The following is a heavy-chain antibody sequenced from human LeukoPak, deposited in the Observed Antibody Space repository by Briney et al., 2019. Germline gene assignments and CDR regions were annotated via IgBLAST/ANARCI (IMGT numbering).Heavy chain of an antibody. Sequence: GGSLRLSCVASGFTFSSYEMNWVRQTPGKGLEWVSYISSSSRTAYYADSVRGRFTISRDNAKNSLYLQMNSLRAEDTAVYYCAREVRYFALGDYWGQGTLVTVSS. J-gene: IGHJ4*02. CDR1: GFTFSSYE. CDR3: AREVRYFALGDY. V-gene: IGHV3-48*03. CDR2: ISSSSRTA. D-gene: IGHD3-9*01.